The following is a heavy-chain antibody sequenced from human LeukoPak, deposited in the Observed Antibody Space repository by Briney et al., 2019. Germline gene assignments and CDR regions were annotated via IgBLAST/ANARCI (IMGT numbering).Heavy chain of an antibody. CDR3: ARGGCGDSAAPFDD. J-gene: IGHJ4*02. CDR1: GYTFTHYG. Sequence: GASVNVSCKTSGYTFTHYGITWVRQAPGQGREWVGWISAYNGNTNYAQKFQGRDTMTTDTSTSTVYMELSSLRSEDTAGYYCARGGCGDSAAPFDDWGQGTLVPVSS. D-gene: IGHD2-21*02. V-gene: IGHV1-18*01. CDR2: ISAYNGNT.